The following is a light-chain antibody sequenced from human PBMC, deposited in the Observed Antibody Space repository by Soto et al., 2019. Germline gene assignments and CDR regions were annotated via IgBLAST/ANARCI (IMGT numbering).Light chain of an antibody. J-gene: IGLJ1*01. CDR3: SSYTTRSTLV. CDR2: DVT. CDR1: RSKVGAYDF. V-gene: IGLV2-14*01. Sequence: QSALTQPASVSGSPGQSIPIPRTGTRSKVGAYDFVSWYQHYPGKAPKLVTFDVTHRPPGISDRFSGSKSANTASLTISGLQAEDEAFYYCSSYTTRSTLVFGGGTKVTVL.